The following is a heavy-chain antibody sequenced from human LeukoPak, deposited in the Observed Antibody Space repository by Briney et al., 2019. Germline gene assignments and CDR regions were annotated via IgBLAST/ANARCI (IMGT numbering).Heavy chain of an antibody. CDR1: GFTFSSHS. J-gene: IGHJ4*02. D-gene: IGHD6-19*01. CDR2: ISSSGVL. Sequence: GGSLRLSCAASGFTFSSHSLSWVRQAPGKGLEWVSTISSSGVLYYAASAKGRFTISRDNDKNSLYLQMNSLRVEDTAVFYCARDSSGWSRDYWGQGTLVAVS. V-gene: IGHV3-21*06. CDR3: ARDSSGWSRDY.